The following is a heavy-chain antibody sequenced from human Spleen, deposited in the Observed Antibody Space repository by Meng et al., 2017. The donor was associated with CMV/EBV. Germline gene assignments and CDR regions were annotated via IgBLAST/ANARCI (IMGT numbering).Heavy chain of an antibody. Sequence: QVQLQQWGAGLLKPSETLSLTWAVYGGSFSGYYWGWIRQPPGKGLEWIGEINHSGSTNYNPSLKSRVTISVDTSKNQFSLKLSSVTAADTAVYYCAGGIGYSYGNGDYWGQGTLVTVSS. CDR3: AGGIGYSYGNGDY. J-gene: IGHJ4*02. V-gene: IGHV4-34*01. CDR2: INHSGST. D-gene: IGHD5-18*01. CDR1: GGSFSGYY.